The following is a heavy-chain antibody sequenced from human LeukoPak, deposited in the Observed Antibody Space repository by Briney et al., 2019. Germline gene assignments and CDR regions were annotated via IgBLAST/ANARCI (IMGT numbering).Heavy chain of an antibody. CDR1: GFTFSASS. Sequence: GGSLRLSCAASGFTFSASSMHWVRQASGKGLEWVGRIRSKANSYATAYAASVKGRFTISRDDSKNTAYLKMNSLKTEDTAVYYCTRMALSGTGSFDYWGQGTLVTVSS. V-gene: IGHV3-73*01. CDR3: TRMALSGTGSFDY. CDR2: IRSKANSYAT. D-gene: IGHD3/OR15-3a*01. J-gene: IGHJ4*02.